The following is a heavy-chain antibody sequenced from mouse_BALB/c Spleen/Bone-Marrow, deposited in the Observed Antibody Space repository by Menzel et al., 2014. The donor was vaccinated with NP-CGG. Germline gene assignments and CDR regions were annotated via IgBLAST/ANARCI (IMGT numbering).Heavy chain of an antibody. CDR2: INTYSGNT. J-gene: IGHJ3*01. D-gene: IGHD3-3*01. Sequence: VMLVESGPELVRPGVSVKISCKGSGYTFTDYAMHWVKQSHAKSLEWIGVINTYSGNTNYNQNFKGKATMTVDKSSSTAFMELARLTYEDSAIYYCAREGCASTAWFAYWGQGTLVTVSA. CDR3: AREGCASTAWFAY. CDR1: GYTFTDYA. V-gene: IGHV1-67*01.